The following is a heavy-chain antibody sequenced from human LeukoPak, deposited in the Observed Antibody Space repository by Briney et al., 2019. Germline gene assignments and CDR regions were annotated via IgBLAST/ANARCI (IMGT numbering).Heavy chain of an antibody. Sequence: GGSLRVSCAASGFTFSSYGMHWVRQAPGKGLEWVAVIWYDGSNKYYADSVKGRFTISRDNSKNTLYLQMNSLRAEDTAVYYCAKDQARTDAFDIWGQGTMVTVSS. J-gene: IGHJ3*02. V-gene: IGHV3-33*06. CDR2: IWYDGSNK. CDR1: GFTFSSYG. CDR3: AKDQARTDAFDI. D-gene: IGHD2-2*01.